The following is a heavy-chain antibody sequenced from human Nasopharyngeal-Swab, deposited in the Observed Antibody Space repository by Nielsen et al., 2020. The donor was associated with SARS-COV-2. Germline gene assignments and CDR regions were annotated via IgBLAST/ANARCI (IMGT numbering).Heavy chain of an antibody. J-gene: IGHJ6*03. Sequence: SETLSLTCAVSGGSFSGYYWTWIRQPPGKGLEWIGEINHSGSTNYNPSLKSRVTISVDTSQNQSSLKLSSVTAADTAVFYCARGGAGYYYYMDVWGKGTTVTVSS. CDR3: ARGGAGYYYYMDV. V-gene: IGHV4-34*01. CDR2: INHSGST. CDR1: GGSFSGYY. D-gene: IGHD3-16*01.